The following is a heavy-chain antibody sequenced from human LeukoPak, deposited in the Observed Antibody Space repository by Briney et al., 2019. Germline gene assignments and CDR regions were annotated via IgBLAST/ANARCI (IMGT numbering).Heavy chain of an antibody. CDR3: ARESVLEWLSTGWFDP. CDR2: INAGNGDT. J-gene: IGHJ5*02. Sequence: ASVKVSCKAPGYTFTSYAMHWVRQAPGQRLEWMGWINAGNGDTKYSQKFQGRVTITRDTSASTAYMELSSLRSEDTAVYYCARESVLEWLSTGWFDPWGQGTLVTVSS. CDR1: GYTFTSYA. V-gene: IGHV1-3*01. D-gene: IGHD3-3*01.